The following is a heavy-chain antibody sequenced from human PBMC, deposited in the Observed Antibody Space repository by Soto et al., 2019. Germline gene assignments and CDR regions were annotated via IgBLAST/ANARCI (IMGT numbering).Heavy chain of an antibody. V-gene: IGHV3-23*01. D-gene: IGHD2-2*01. CDR2: ISDSGGTA. CDR3: AKDGCSSTSCYHFDS. J-gene: IGHJ4*02. CDR1: GFTFSTYA. Sequence: PGGSLRLSCAASGFTFSTYAMSWVRQAPGKGLEWVSAISDSGGTAFHADPVKGRFTISRENSKITLYLQMSGLRAEDTAVYYCAKDGCSSTSCYHFDSWGQGTLVTVSS.